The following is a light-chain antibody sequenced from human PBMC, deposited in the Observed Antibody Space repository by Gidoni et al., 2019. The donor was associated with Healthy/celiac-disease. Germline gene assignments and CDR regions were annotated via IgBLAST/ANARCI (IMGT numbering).Light chain of an antibody. CDR2: GAS. V-gene: IGKV3-20*01. Sequence: EIVLTQSPGTLSLSPGESATLSCRASQSVSSSYLAWYQQKPGQAPRLLIYGASSRATGIPDRFSGSGSGTDFTLTISRLEPEDCAVYYCQQYGSSPPMYTFGQGTKLEIK. CDR3: QQYGSSPPMYT. CDR1: QSVSSSY. J-gene: IGKJ2*01.